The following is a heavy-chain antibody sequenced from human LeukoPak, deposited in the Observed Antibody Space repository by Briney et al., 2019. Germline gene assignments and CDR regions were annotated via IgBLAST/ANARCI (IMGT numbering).Heavy chain of an antibody. CDR2: ISGSGGST. Sequence: PGGSLRLSCAASGFTFSSYAMSWVRQAPGKGLEWVSAISGSGGSTYYADSVKGRFTISRDNSKNTLYLQMNSLRAEDTAVYYCAKEGDSSSYPEGYFDYWGQGTLVTVSS. CDR3: AKEGDSSSYPEGYFDY. J-gene: IGHJ4*02. CDR1: GFTFSSYA. V-gene: IGHV3-23*01. D-gene: IGHD6-13*01.